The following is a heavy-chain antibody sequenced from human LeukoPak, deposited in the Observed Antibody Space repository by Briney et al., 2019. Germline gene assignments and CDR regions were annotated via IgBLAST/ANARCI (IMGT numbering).Heavy chain of an antibody. Sequence: GSLRLSCEGSGFTFSNYWMSWVRQAPGKGLEWVANIQQHGSETYYGDSVKGRFTISRDNAKNSLYLQMNSLRAEDTAVYYCATYSSSNGREFQYWGQGTLVTVSS. CDR3: ATYSSSNGREFQY. CDR2: IQQHGSET. J-gene: IGHJ1*01. D-gene: IGHD2-2*01. V-gene: IGHV3-7*01. CDR1: GFTFSNYW.